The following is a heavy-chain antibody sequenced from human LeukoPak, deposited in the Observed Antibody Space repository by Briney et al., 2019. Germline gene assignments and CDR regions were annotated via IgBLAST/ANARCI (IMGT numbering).Heavy chain of an antibody. J-gene: IGHJ5*02. V-gene: IGHV3-15*01. D-gene: IGHD3-10*01. Sequence: GSLRLSRSAPGFTFNDVRMSLVRQAPGKWLEWVCRIKSKTDGGTTDYAAPVKGRFTISRDDSQNTLYLQMNSLKTEDTAVYYCTTVLEFYGSGSYYDAPWGQGTLVTVSS. CDR3: TTVLEFYGSGSYYDAP. CDR1: GFTFNDVR. CDR2: IKSKTDGGTT.